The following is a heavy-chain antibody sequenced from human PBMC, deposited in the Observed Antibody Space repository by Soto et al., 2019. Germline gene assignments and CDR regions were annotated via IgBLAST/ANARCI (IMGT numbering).Heavy chain of an antibody. V-gene: IGHV1-69*12. J-gene: IGHJ2*01. CDR2: IIPIFGTV. D-gene: IGHD5-12*01. CDR1: GGTFSNYP. Sequence: QVQLVQSGAEVKKPGSSVKVSCKASGGTFSNYPISWVRQAPGQGLEWMGGIIPIFGTVNYAQKFQGRVTITAYESTSTAYMELSSLRSEDTAVYYCARGNHRWLQLWYFDLWGRGTLATVSS. CDR3: ARGNHRWLQLWYFDL.